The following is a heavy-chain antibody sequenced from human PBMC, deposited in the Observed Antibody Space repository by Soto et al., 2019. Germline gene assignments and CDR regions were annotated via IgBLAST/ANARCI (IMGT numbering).Heavy chain of an antibody. D-gene: IGHD3-10*01. Sequence: QVQLVESGGGVVQPGRSLRLSCAASGFTFSSYGMHWVRQAPGKGLEWVAVISYDGSNKYYADSVKGRFTISRDNSKNQLYLQMNSRRAEDTAVYYCAKSALLWFGELSGGWGQGTLVTVSS. CDR2: ISYDGSNK. V-gene: IGHV3-30*18. J-gene: IGHJ4*02. CDR1: GFTFSSYG. CDR3: AKSALLWFGELSGG.